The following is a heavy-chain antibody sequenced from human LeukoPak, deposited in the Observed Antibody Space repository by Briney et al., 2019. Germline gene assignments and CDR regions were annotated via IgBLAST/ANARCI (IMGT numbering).Heavy chain of an antibody. J-gene: IGHJ4*02. CDR3: ARELYYYGSAYFDY. V-gene: IGHV4-38-2*02. Sequence: PSETLSLTCTVSDYSISSGHYWGWVRQPPGKGLEWIGNIYHTETTYYNPSLKSRITISVDTSKNQFSLKLSSVTAADTAVYYCARELYYYGSAYFDYWGQGTLVTVSS. CDR2: IYHTETT. D-gene: IGHD3-10*01. CDR1: DYSISSGHY.